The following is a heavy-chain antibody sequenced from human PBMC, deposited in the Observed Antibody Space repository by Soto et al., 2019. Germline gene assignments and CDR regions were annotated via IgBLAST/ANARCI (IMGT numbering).Heavy chain of an antibody. D-gene: IGHD2-2*01. CDR1: GYTFTSYG. J-gene: IGHJ5*02. Sequence: ASVKVSCEASGYTFTSYGISWVRQAPGQGLEWMGWISAYNSNTNYAQRRHGRVTMTTDKSTSTAYMELRGLRSDDTAMHYCAREYCSSTRCYWRFDPSGQGTLVTATS. CDR3: AREYCSSTRCYWRFDP. V-gene: IGHV1-18*01. CDR2: ISAYNSNT.